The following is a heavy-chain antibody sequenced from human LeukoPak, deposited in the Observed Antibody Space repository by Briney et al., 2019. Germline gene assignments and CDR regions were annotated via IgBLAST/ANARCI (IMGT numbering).Heavy chain of an antibody. V-gene: IGHV3-23*01. CDR2: ISASGRST. CDR1: GFTFSSYG. J-gene: IGHJ6*03. Sequence: QPGGSLRLSCAASGFTFSSYGMSWVRQAPGKGLEWVSTISASGRSTYYADSVKGRSTISRDYSKNTLYVQMNSLRAEDTAVYYCAKGGKKSIFGESGRYSYYYMDVWGKGTTVTVSS. CDR3: AKGGKKSIFGESGRYSYYYMDV. D-gene: IGHD3-3*01.